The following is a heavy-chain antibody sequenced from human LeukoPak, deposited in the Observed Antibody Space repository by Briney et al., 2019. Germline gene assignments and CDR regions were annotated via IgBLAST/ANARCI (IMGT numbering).Heavy chain of an antibody. D-gene: IGHD3-22*01. CDR1: GFTFSSYS. CDR3: AKDLIPTMIVVGAHDY. J-gene: IGHJ4*02. V-gene: IGHV3-48*01. CDR2: ISSSSSTI. Sequence: GGSLRLSCAASGFTFSSYSMNWVRQAPGKGLEWVSYISSSSSTIYYADSVKGRFTISRDNAKNSLYLQMNSLRAEDTAVYYCAKDLIPTMIVVGAHDYWGQGTLVTVSS.